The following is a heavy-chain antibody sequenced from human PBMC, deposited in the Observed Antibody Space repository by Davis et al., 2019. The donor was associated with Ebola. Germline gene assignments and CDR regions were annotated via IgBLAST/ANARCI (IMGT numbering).Heavy chain of an antibody. CDR1: GGSFSGYY. CDR3: ARDAGYCSSTSCYPYYGMDV. D-gene: IGHD2-2*01. V-gene: IGHV4-34*01. CDR2: INHSGST. Sequence: MPSETLSLTCAVYGGSFSGYYWSWIRQPPGKGLEWIGEINHSGSTNYNPSLKSRVTISIDTSKNQFSLKLSSVTAADTAVYYCARDAGYCSSTSCYPYYGMDVWGQGTTVTVSS. J-gene: IGHJ6*02.